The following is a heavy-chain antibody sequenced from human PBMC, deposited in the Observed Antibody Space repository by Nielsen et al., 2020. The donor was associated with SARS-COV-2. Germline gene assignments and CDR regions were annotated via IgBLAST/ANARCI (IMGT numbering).Heavy chain of an antibody. CDR3: ARSGFNSPLYYFDY. D-gene: IGHD4-23*01. Sequence: GESLKISCAASGFTFSSYAMSWVRQAPGKGLEWVSAISGSGGSTYYADSVKGRFTISRDNAKNSLYLQMSSLRAEDTALYYCARSGFNSPLYYFDYWGQGTLVTVSS. V-gene: IGHV3-23*01. CDR2: ISGSGGST. J-gene: IGHJ4*02. CDR1: GFTFSSYA.